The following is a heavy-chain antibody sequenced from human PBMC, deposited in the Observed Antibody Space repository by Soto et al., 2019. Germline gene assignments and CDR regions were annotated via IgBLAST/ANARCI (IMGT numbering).Heavy chain of an antibody. D-gene: IGHD2-21*01. V-gene: IGHV1-8*01. Sequence: ASVKVSCKASGYTFTSYDINWVRQATGQGLEWMGWMNPNSGNTGYAQKFQGRVTMTRNTSISTAYMELSSLRAEDTAVYYCARDPPLSVLVVVATDDFWGQGTLVTVSS. CDR2: MNPNSGNT. J-gene: IGHJ4*02. CDR3: ARDPPLSVLVVVATDDF. CDR1: GYTFTSYD.